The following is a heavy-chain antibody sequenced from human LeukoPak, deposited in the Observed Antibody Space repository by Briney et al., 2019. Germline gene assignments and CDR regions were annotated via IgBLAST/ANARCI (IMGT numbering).Heavy chain of an antibody. CDR3: ARGRRWIQLCIGSCIAGYFDY. Sequence: SETLSLTCTVSGGSISSGDYYWSWIRQPPGKGLEWIGYIYYSGSTYYNPSLKSRVTISVDTSKNQFSLKLSSVTAADTAVYYCARGRRWIQLCIGSCIAGYFDYWGQGTLVTVSS. D-gene: IGHD5-18*01. V-gene: IGHV4-30-4*08. CDR1: GGSISSGDYY. J-gene: IGHJ4*02. CDR2: IYYSGST.